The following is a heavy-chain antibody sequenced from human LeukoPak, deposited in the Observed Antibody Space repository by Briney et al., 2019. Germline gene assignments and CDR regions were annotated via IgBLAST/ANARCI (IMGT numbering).Heavy chain of an antibody. D-gene: IGHD3-10*01. J-gene: IGHJ6*02. CDR3: ARDRQTYYYGSGSYYIPRDYYYYGMDV. V-gene: IGHV3-21*01. CDR2: ISSSSSYI. Sequence: GGSLTLSCAASGFTFSSYSMNWVRQAPGKGLEWVSSISSSSSYIYYADSAKGRFTISRDNAKNSLYLQMNSLRADYTAVYYCARDRQTYYYGSGSYYIPRDYYYYGMDVWGQGTTVTVSS. CDR1: GFTFSSYS.